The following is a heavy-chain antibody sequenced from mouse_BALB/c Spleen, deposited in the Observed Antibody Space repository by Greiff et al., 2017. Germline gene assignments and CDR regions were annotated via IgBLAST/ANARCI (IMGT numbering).Heavy chain of an antibody. CDR2: INPGSGGT. CDR1: GYAFTNYL. V-gene: IGHV1-54*01. Sequence: QVQLQQSGAELVRPGTSVKVSCKASGYAFTNYLIEWVKQRPGQGLEWIGVINPGSGGTNYNEKFKGKATLTADKSSSTAYMQLSSLTSDDSAVYFCARSSCAMDYWGQGTSVTVSS. CDR3: ARSSCAMDY. J-gene: IGHJ4*01.